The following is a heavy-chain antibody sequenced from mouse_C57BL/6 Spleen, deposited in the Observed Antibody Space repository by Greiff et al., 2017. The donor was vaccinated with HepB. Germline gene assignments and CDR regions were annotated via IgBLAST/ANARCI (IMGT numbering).Heavy chain of an antibody. Sequence: DVKLVESAGGLVQPGSSMKLSCTASGFTFSDYYMAWVRQVPEKGLEWVANINYDGSSTYYLDSLKSRFIISRDNAKNILYLQMSSLKSEDTATYYCARGVYGSSYWYFDVWGTGTTVTVSS. D-gene: IGHD1-1*01. V-gene: IGHV5-16*01. CDR2: INYDGSST. J-gene: IGHJ1*03. CDR1: GFTFSDYY. CDR3: ARGVYGSSYWYFDV.